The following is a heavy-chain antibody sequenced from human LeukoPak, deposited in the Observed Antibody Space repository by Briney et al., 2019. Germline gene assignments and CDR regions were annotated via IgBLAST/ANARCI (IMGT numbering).Heavy chain of an antibody. Sequence: ASVKVSCKASGDTFTNYYMHWVRQAPGQGFEWLGLIDPSGDTTNHAQKFQGRVTMSRDTSTSSVYMDLSSLRSEDTAVYYCAREAYDFWSGRDAYYGMDVWGQGTTVTVSS. D-gene: IGHD3-3*01. J-gene: IGHJ6*02. CDR3: AREAYDFWSGRDAYYGMDV. V-gene: IGHV1-46*01. CDR2: IDPSGDTT. CDR1: GDTFTNYY.